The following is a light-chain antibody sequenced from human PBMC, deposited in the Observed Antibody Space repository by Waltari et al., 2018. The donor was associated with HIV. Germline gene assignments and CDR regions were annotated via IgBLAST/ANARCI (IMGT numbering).Light chain of an antibody. CDR3: QQSYNNPRA. CDR1: QSISSY. CDR2: TAS. J-gene: IGKJ1*01. Sequence: DIQMTQSPSSLPASVGDRVTITCRASQSISSYLNWYQQKPGEAPKLLIYTASSLQSGVPSRFSGSGSGTDFTLTISSLQPEDFGTYYCQQSYNNPRAFGQGTKVEIK. V-gene: IGKV1-39*01.